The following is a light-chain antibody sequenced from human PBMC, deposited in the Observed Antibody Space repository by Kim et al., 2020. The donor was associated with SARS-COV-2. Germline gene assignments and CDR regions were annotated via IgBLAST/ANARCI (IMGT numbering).Light chain of an antibody. J-gene: IGKJ1*01. V-gene: IGKV1-5*03. CDR1: QNIRTW. CDR3: QQHNTYWT. Sequence: DIQMTQSPSTLSASVGDTVTITCRASQNIRTWLTWYQQKPGKAPKLLIYKASILQSGVQSRFSGSGSGTEFTLTISSLQPDDFATYYCQQHNTYWTFGQGTKVDIK. CDR2: KAS.